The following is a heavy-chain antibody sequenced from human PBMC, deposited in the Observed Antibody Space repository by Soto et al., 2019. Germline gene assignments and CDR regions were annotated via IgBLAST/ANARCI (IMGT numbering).Heavy chain of an antibody. CDR1: GFTFSSYA. J-gene: IGHJ5*02. Sequence: LRLSCAASGFTFSSYAMHWVRQAPGKGLEWVAVISYDGSNKYYADSVKGRFTISRDNSKNTLYLQMNSLRAEDTAVYYCARDHPVYCTNGVCYRSFNWFDPWGQGTLVTVST. V-gene: IGHV3-30-3*01. CDR2: ISYDGSNK. CDR3: ARDHPVYCTNGVCYRSFNWFDP. D-gene: IGHD2-8*01.